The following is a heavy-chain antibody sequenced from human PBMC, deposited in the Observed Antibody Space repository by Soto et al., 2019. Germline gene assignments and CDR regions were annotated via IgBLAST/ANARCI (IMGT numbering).Heavy chain of an antibody. Sequence: GGSLRLSCSASGFTFSSYAMHWVRQAPGKGLEYVSAISSNGGSTYYADSVKGRFTISRDNSKNTLYLQMSSLRAEDTAVYYCVKEKTPSMGYYGMDVWGQGTTVTVSS. V-gene: IGHV3-64D*08. J-gene: IGHJ6*02. CDR3: VKEKTPSMGYYGMDV. CDR2: ISSNGGST. D-gene: IGHD2-8*01. CDR1: GFTFSSYA.